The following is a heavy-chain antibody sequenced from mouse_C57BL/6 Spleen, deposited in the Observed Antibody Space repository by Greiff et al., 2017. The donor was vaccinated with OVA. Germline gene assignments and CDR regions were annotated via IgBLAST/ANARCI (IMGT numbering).Heavy chain of an antibody. CDR3: ARQGLYYFDY. CDR2: IEPSDSYT. J-gene: IGHJ2*01. CDR1: GYTFTSYW. Sequence: QVQLQQPGAELVMPGASVKLSCKASGYTFTSYWMHWVKQRPGQGLEWIGEIEPSDSYTNYNQKFKGKSTLTVDKSSSTAYMQLSSLTSEDSAVYYCARQGLYYFDYWGQGTTLTVSS. V-gene: IGHV1-69*01.